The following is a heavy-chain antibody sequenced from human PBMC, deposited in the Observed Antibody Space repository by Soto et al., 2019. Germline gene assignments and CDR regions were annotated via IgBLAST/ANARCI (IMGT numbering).Heavy chain of an antibody. D-gene: IGHD3-16*01. Sequence: GGSLRLSCAVSGFTFDDNAMHWVRQAPEKGLGWVSGINWKSDIGYADSVKGRFTISRDNAENSLYLQMNSLRAEDTALYYCAISQDRGGRTTFIYWGQGTQVTVSS. CDR1: GFTFDDNA. CDR2: INWKSDI. J-gene: IGHJ4*02. V-gene: IGHV3-9*01. CDR3: AISQDRGGRTTFIY.